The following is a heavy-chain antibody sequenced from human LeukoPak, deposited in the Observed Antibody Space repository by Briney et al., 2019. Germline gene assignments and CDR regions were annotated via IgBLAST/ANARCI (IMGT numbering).Heavy chain of an antibody. V-gene: IGHV3-23*01. CDR3: ENDPTTYDYVWGSYQALLN. CDR1: GFTFSSYA. J-gene: IGHJ4*02. Sequence: GGSLRLSCAASGFTFSSYAMSWGRQAPGKGLELVSAISGSDGSTYYADSVKGRFTISRDNSKNTLYLQMNSLRAEDPAVCYYENDPTTYDYVWGSYQALLNWGQGTLVTVSS. D-gene: IGHD3-16*02. CDR2: ISGSDGST.